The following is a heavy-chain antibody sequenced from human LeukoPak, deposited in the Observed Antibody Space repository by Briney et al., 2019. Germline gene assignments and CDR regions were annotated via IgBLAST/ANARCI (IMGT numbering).Heavy chain of an antibody. CDR1: GSSISSSSYY. D-gene: IGHD3-22*01. CDR3: ARTYDSSGYYNY. Sequence: SETLSLTCTVSGSSISSSSYYWGWIRQPPGKGLEWIGSIYYSGSTYYNPSLKSRVTISVDTSRNQFSLKLSSVTAADTAVYYCARTYDSSGYYNYWGQGTLVTVSS. V-gene: IGHV4-39*07. J-gene: IGHJ4*02. CDR2: IYYSGST.